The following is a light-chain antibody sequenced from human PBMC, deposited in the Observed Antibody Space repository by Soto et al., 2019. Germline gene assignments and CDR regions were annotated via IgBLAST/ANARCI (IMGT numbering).Light chain of an antibody. J-gene: IGKJ1*01. V-gene: IGKV1-5*03. CDR3: QQYNSYWT. CDR1: QSISSW. Sequence: DSRMTQAPATLSASLGDRVTITFPASQSISSWLAWYQQKPGTAPNLLIYKASSLESGLPSSFSGSASGTDFTLTISSLQPDDFATYYCQQYNSYWTFGQGTKVDI. CDR2: KAS.